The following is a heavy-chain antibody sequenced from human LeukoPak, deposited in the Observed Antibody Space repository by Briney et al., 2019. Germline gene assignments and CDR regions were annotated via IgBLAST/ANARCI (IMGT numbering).Heavy chain of an antibody. Sequence: SETLSLTCTVSGGSISGFYWSWIRQPPGKGLEWIGYIYYTGSTIYNPSLKSRVTISVDTSKNQFSLKLSSVTAADTAVYYCARGVVAAPQTFDYWGQGTLVAVSS. D-gene: IGHD2-15*01. V-gene: IGHV4-59*01. CDR1: GGSISGFY. CDR2: IYYTGST. J-gene: IGHJ4*02. CDR3: ARGVVAAPQTFDY.